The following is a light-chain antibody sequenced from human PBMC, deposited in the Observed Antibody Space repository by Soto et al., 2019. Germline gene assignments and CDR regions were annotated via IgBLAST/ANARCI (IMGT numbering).Light chain of an antibody. CDR3: SSYTSSSFL. CDR2: EVS. J-gene: IGLJ2*01. V-gene: IGLV2-14*01. CDR1: SSDVGGNNY. Sequence: QSALTQPASVSGSPGQSITISCTETSSDVGGNNYVSWYQQHPGKAPKPMIYEVSNRPSGVSNRFSGSKSGNTASLTISGLQAEDEGDYYCSSYTSSSFLFGGGTQLTVL.